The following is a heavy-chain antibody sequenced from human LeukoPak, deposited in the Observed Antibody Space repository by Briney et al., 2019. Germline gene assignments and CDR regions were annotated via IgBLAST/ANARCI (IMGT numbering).Heavy chain of an antibody. Sequence: SETLSLTCTVSGDSISSYYWSWLRQPPGKGLEWIGFMFYSVSTDYNPSLKSRVTISVDTSKNQFSLKLSSVTVADTAVYYCARPTSWYNYGMDVWGQGTTVTVSS. CDR2: MFYSVST. V-gene: IGHV4-59*08. J-gene: IGHJ6*02. D-gene: IGHD2-2*01. CDR1: GDSISSYY. CDR3: ARPTSWYNYGMDV.